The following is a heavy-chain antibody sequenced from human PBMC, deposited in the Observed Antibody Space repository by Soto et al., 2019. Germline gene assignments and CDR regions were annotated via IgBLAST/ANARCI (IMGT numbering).Heavy chain of an antibody. Sequence: WGSLRLSCAASGFSFSSAWINWVRQAPGKGLEWVGRIKSKIDGGTTDFAESVKGRFAISRDDSNDMTYMQMNSLKTEDTAVYYSTTYSLLVRVLVCFDHWGHGTLVTVSS. CDR2: IKSKIDGGTT. CDR1: GFSFSSAW. D-gene: IGHD2-21*01. CDR3: TTYSLLVRVLVCFDH. J-gene: IGHJ4*01. V-gene: IGHV3-15*07.